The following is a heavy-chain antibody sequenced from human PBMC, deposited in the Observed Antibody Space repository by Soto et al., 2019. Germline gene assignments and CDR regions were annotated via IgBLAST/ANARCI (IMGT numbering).Heavy chain of an antibody. CDR1: GGTFSSYA. D-gene: IGHD3-22*01. J-gene: IGHJ4*02. CDR2: IIPIFGTA. CDR3: ARVSASYYDSSGYYFRY. Sequence: SVNVSCKASGGTFSSYAISWVRQAPGQGLEWMGGIIPIFGTANYAQKFQGRVTITADESTSTAYMELSSLRSVDTAVYYCARVSASYYDSSGYYFRYWGQGTLVTVSS. V-gene: IGHV1-69*13.